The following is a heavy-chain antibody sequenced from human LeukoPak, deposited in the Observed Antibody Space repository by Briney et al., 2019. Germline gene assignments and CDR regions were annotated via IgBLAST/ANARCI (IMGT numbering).Heavy chain of an antibody. CDR3: ARAGGGPNAYYYYYYMDV. CDR1: RFTFPNYA. D-gene: IGHD2-15*01. J-gene: IGHJ6*03. Sequence: GGSLRLSCAASRFTFPNYAMSWVRQAPGKGLQWVSYISGYGASTFYADSVKGRFTISRDNSKNTLYLQMNSLRAEDTAVYYCARAGGGPNAYYYYYYMDVWGKGTTVTVSS. V-gene: IGHV3-23*01. CDR2: ISGYGAST.